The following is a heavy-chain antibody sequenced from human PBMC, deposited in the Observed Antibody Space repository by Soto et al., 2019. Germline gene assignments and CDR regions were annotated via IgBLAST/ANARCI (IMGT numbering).Heavy chain of an antibody. D-gene: IGHD3-22*01. CDR3: ARFFSYYDSSGYYAVQGFDP. CDR2: IYYSGST. J-gene: IGHJ5*02. Sequence: PSETLSLTCTVSGGSISSYYWSWIRQPPGKGLEWIGYIYYSGSTNYNPSLKSRVTISVDTSKNQFSLKLSSVTAADTAVYYCARFFSYYDSSGYYAVQGFDPRGQGTLVTVSS. V-gene: IGHV4-59*01. CDR1: GGSISSYY.